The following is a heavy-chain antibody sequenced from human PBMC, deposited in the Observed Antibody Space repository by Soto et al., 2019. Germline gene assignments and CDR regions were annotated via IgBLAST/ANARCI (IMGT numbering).Heavy chain of an antibody. V-gene: IGHV1-18*01. Sequence: ASVKVSCTASGYTFNSYGISLVRQAPGQGLEWMGWISAYNGNTNYAQKLQGRVTMTTDTSTSTAYMELRSLRSDDTAVYYCARVFFSGSGSYFFYYYYGMDVWGQGTTVTVSS. CDR1: GYTFNSYG. J-gene: IGHJ6*02. CDR2: ISAYNGNT. D-gene: IGHD3-10*01. CDR3: ARVFFSGSGSYFFYYYYGMDV.